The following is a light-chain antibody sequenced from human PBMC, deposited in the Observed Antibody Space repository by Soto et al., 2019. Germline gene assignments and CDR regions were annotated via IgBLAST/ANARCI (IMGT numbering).Light chain of an antibody. CDR2: DVT. CDR1: SSDVGGYNF. CDR3: YSYAGSYTHV. V-gene: IGLV2-11*01. Sequence: QSALTQSRSVSGSPGQSVTISCTGTSSDVGGYNFVSWYQQYPGKAPKLIIYDVTKRPSGVPDRFSGSKSGNTASLTISGLQTDDEADYYCYSYAGSYTHVFGTGTKLTVL. J-gene: IGLJ1*01.